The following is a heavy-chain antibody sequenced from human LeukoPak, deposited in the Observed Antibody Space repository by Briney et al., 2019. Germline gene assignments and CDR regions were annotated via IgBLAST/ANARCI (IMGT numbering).Heavy chain of an antibody. CDR3: ARVANGLLDYYYYMDV. D-gene: IGHD2-15*01. Sequence: SDTVSLTCTVSGGSISSSSYYWGWIRQPPGKGLAGIGSIYYSGSTYYNPSLKSRVTISIDSSKKQFSLQLSSVTAADKAAHYCARVANGLLDYYYYMDVWGKGTTVTVSS. CDR1: GGSISSSSYY. J-gene: IGHJ6*03. V-gene: IGHV4-39*07. CDR2: IYYSGST.